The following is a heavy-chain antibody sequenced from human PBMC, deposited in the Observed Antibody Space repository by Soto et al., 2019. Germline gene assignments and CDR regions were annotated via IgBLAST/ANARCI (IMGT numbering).Heavy chain of an antibody. D-gene: IGHD3-3*01. J-gene: IGHJ4*02. Sequence: VASVKVSCKASGGTFSSYAISWVRQAPGQGLEWMGGIIPIFGTANYAQKFQGRVTITADESTSTAYMELSSLRSEDTAVYYCARDSGTIFGVVRSSYYFDYWGQGTLVTVSS. V-gene: IGHV1-69*13. CDR2: IIPIFGTA. CDR3: ARDSGTIFGVVRSSYYFDY. CDR1: GGTFSSYA.